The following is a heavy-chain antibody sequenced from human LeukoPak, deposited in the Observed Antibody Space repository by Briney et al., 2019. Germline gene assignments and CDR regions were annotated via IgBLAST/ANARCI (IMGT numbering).Heavy chain of an antibody. J-gene: IGHJ4*02. D-gene: IGHD3-16*02. CDR2: INHSGST. Sequence: SETLSLTCAVYGGSFSGYYWSLIRQPPRKRLHWIGEINHSGSTNYNPSLKSRVTISVDTSKNQFSLKLSSVTAADTAVYYCARLPYVWGSYRSDYWGQGTLVTVSS. V-gene: IGHV4-34*01. CDR3: ARLPYVWGSYRSDY. CDR1: GGSFSGYY.